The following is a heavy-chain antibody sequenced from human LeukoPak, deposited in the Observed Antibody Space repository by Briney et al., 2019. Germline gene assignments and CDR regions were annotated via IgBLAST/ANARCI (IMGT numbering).Heavy chain of an antibody. D-gene: IGHD2-21*01. CDR3: ARPAYCGGNCYYFPDY. J-gene: IGHJ4*02. V-gene: IGHV3-7*01. CDR1: GFIFGDYW. Sequence: GGSLRLSCAVSGFIFGDYWMTWVRQAPGKGLEWVANIKQDGSEKFYVDSVKGRFTISRDNAKNSLYLQMNSLRAEDTAVYYCARPAYCGGNCYYFPDYWGQGTLVTVSS. CDR2: IKQDGSEK.